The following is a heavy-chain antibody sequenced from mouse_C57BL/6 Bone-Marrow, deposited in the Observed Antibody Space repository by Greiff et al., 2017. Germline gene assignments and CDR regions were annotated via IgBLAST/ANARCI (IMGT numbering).Heavy chain of an antibody. Sequence: EVKLVESGPELVKPGASVKMSCKASGYTFTDYNMHWVKQSHGKSLEWIGYINPNNGGTSYNQKFKGKATLTVNKSSSTAYMELRSLTSEDSAVYYCARYLYYYGSSSGAMEYWGQGTSVTVSS. D-gene: IGHD1-1*01. J-gene: IGHJ4*01. V-gene: IGHV1-22*01. CDR2: INPNNGGT. CDR1: GYTFTDYN. CDR3: ARYLYYYGSSSGAMEY.